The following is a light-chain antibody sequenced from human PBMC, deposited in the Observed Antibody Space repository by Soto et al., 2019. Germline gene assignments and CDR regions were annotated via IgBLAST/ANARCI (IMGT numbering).Light chain of an antibody. CDR3: QQRRNWQVT. Sequence: DIQMTQSPSTLSSSPGDRATLTCRASQSVSSSSLAWYQQKPGQAPRLLIFGASSRATGIPDRFSGSGSGTDFTLTISSLEPEDFAVYYCQQRRNWQVTFGQGTRLEIK. CDR2: GAS. J-gene: IGKJ5*01. CDR1: QSVSSSS. V-gene: IGKV3D-20*02.